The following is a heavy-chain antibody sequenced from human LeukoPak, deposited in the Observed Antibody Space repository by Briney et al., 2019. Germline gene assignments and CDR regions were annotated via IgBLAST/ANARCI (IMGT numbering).Heavy chain of an antibody. CDR1: GGSISSYY. J-gene: IGHJ3*02. D-gene: IGHD6-13*01. Sequence: PSETLSLTCTVSGGSISSYYWSWIRQPPGKGLEWIGYIYYSGSTNYNPSLKSRVTISVGTSKNQFSLKLSSVTAADTAVYYCARVPGYSSSWYAGGAFDIWGQGTMVTVSS. CDR3: ARVPGYSSSWYAGGAFDI. CDR2: IYYSGST. V-gene: IGHV4-59*01.